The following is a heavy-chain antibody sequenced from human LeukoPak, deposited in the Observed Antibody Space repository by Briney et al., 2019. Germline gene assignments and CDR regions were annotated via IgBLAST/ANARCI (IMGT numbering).Heavy chain of an antibody. Sequence: GGSLRLSCAASGFTFSSYSMSWVRQAPGKGLEWVSSISSSSSYIYYADSVKGRFTISRDNAKNSLYLQMNSLRAEDTAVYYCARYPPHYYYMDVWGKGTTVTVSS. D-gene: IGHD2-2*01. CDR2: ISSSSSYI. CDR3: ARYPPHYYYMDV. CDR1: GFTFSSYS. V-gene: IGHV3-21*01. J-gene: IGHJ6*03.